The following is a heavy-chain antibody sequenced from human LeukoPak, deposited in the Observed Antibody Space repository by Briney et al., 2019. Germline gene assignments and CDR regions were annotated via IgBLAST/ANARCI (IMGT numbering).Heavy chain of an antibody. CDR1: GFIFSSFW. J-gene: IGHJ6*02. CDR3: ARLFWVRCGGSPGDFYGMDV. D-gene: IGHD2-15*01. Sequence: GGSLRLSCAASGFIFSSFWMTWVRQAPGKGLEWVANIKKDGSEKYYVDSVRGRFTISRDNAKNSLDLQMNSPRVEDTAVYYCARLFWVRCGGSPGDFYGMDVWGQGTTVTVSS. CDR2: IKKDGSEK. V-gene: IGHV3-7*01.